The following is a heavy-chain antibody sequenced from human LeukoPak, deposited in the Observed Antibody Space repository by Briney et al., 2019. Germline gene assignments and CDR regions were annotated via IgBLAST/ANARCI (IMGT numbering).Heavy chain of an antibody. CDR2: IIPIFGTA. CDR1: GGTFSSYA. V-gene: IGHV1-69*05. CDR3: ASSGYYDSSGYPT. D-gene: IGHD3-22*01. Sequence: SVKVSCKASGGTFSSYAISWVRQALGQGLEWMGRIIPIFGTANYAQKFQGRVTITTDESTSTAYMELSSLRSEDTAVYYCASSGYYDSSGYPTWGQGALVTVSS. J-gene: IGHJ4*02.